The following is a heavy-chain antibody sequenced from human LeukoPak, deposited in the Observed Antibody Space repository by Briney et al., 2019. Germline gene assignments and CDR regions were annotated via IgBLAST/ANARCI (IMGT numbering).Heavy chain of an antibody. CDR1: GSFVSTGYY. CDR3: ARYRNPTATTADYFDF. Sequence: SETLSLTCAVSGSFVSTGYYWGWIRQPPGRGLEWIGTYYHSGATYYNPSLKSRVTISVDSSKNQFSLKLNFVTAADTAKYFCARYRNPTATTADYFDFWGRGTLVTVSS. V-gene: IGHV4-38-2*01. J-gene: IGHJ4*02. CDR2: YYHSGAT. D-gene: IGHD4-11*01.